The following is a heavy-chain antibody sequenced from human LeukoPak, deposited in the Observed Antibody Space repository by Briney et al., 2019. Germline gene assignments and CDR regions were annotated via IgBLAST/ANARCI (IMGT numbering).Heavy chain of an antibody. CDR2: MYTSGST. J-gene: IGHJ5*02. V-gene: IGHV4-61*02. Sequence: PSQTLSLTCTVSGGSISSGSYYWSWIRQPAGKGLEWIGRMYTSGSTNYNPSLKSRLTISADTSKNQFSLKLSSVTAADTAVYYCARVASRYWFDPWGQGTLVTVSS. CDR1: GGSISSGSYY. CDR3: ARVASRYWFDP.